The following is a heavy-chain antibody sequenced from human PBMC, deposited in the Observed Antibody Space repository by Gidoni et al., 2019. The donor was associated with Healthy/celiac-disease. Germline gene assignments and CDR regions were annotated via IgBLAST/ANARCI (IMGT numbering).Heavy chain of an antibody. CDR1: GGSISSGGYS. V-gene: IGHV4-31*03. CDR3: AGLRGYSYDDYDYGMDV. Sequence: QVQLQESGPGLVKPSQTLSLTCTVSGGSISSGGYSWSWIRQHPVNGLEWIGYIYYSGSTYYNPSLKSRVTISVDTSKNQFSLNLSSVTAADTSVYYCAGLRGYSYDDYDYGMDVWGQGTTGTVSS. D-gene: IGHD5-18*01. CDR2: IYYSGST. J-gene: IGHJ6*02.